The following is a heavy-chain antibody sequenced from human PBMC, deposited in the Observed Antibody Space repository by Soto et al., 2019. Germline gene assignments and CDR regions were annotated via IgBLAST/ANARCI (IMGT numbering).Heavy chain of an antibody. CDR1: GFTFDTYN. CDR2: ISSGRPDI. Sequence: GGSLRLSCAASGFTFDTYNMNWVRQAPGKGLEWVSSISSGRPDIFYADSVRGRFTISRDDAKKSLFLQMNSLRADDTAVYYCARDHLGIAAGDFDLWGQGTLVTVSS. J-gene: IGHJ4*02. D-gene: IGHD6-19*01. CDR3: ARDHLGIAAGDFDL. V-gene: IGHV3-21*01.